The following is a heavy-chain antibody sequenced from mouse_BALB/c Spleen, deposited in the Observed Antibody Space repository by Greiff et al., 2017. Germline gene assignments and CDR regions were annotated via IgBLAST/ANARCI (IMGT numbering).Heavy chain of an antibody. CDR2: IWAGGST. CDR1: GFSLTSYG. Sequence: QVHVKQSGPGLVAPSQSLSITCTVSGFSLTSYGVHWVRQPPGKGLEWLGVIWAGGSTNYNSALMSRLSISKDNSKSQVFLKMNSLQTDDTAMYYCARDHNDYDGFAYWGQGTLVTVSA. D-gene: IGHD2-4*01. CDR3: ARDHNDYDGFAY. J-gene: IGHJ3*01. V-gene: IGHV2-9*02.